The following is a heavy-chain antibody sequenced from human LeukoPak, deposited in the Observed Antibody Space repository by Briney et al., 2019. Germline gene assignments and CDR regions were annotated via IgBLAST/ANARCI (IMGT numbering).Heavy chain of an antibody. CDR1: GLTVSSNY. D-gene: IGHD4/OR15-4a*01. Sequence: GGSLRLSCAASGLTVSSNYMSWVRQAPGKGLEWVSVIYSGGSTDYADSVKGRFTISRDSSKNTLYLQMNSLRAEDTAVYHCARDHYGAALDYWGQGTLVTVSS. CDR2: IYSGGST. CDR3: ARDHYGAALDY. V-gene: IGHV3-66*02. J-gene: IGHJ4*02.